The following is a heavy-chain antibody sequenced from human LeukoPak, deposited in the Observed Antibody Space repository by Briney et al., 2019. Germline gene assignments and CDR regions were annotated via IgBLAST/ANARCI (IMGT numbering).Heavy chain of an antibody. Sequence: SETLSLTCPVSGGSISSGDYYLSSIRQSPGKGLEWIGFVYYRGNTYYNPSLKSRVTISIETVKNQFSLRLSSVTAADTAVYYWARVAAHWFDPWGQGTLVTVSS. CDR1: GGSISSGDYY. CDR3: ARVAAHWFDP. J-gene: IGHJ5*02. CDR2: VYYRGNT. V-gene: IGHV4-30-4*01. D-gene: IGHD6-25*01.